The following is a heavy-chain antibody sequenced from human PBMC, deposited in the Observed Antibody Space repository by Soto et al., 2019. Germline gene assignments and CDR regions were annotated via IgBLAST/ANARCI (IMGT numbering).Heavy chain of an antibody. J-gene: IGHJ5*02. CDR3: ARVLTYHDFCSGYRSLNWFDP. CDR2: ISAYNGNT. CDR1: GYTFTNYG. V-gene: IGHV1-18*01. Sequence: QVQLVQSGAEVKKPGASVKVSCKASGYTFTNYGITWVRQAPGQGLAWMGWISAYNGNTSYAQKVQGRVTMTTDTSTSTAYMELRSLRSDDTAVYYCARVLTYHDFCSGYRSLNWFDPWGQGTLVTVSS. D-gene: IGHD3-3*01.